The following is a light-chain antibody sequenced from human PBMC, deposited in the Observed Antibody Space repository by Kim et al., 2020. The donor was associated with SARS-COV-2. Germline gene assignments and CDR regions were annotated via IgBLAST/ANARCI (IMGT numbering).Light chain of an antibody. J-gene: IGLJ3*02. Sequence: GNSITNSCAGTSSDVGSYNLVSWDQQHPGKAPKLTIYEVSKRPSGVSNHFSGSKSGNTASLTISGLQAEDEADYYCCSYAGSSTLMFGGGTQLTVL. V-gene: IGLV2-23*02. CDR1: SSDVGSYNL. CDR3: CSYAGSSTLM. CDR2: EVS.